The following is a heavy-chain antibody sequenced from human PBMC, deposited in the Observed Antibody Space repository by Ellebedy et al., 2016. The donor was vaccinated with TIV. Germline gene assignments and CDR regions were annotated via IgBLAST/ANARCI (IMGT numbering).Heavy chain of an antibody. Sequence: GESLKISCAASGFSFSTYNMNWVRQAPGKGLEWVSYISSSSSSVYYADSVKGRFTISRDNARNSLYLQMNSLRAEDTAAYYCAKEIRTGSGAGFDVWGQGTMVTVSS. CDR2: ISSSSSSV. CDR3: AKEIRTGSGAGFDV. V-gene: IGHV3-48*04. J-gene: IGHJ3*01. CDR1: GFSFSTYN. D-gene: IGHD1-26*01.